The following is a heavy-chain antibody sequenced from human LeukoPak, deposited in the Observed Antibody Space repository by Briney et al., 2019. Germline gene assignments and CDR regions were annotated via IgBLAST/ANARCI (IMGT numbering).Heavy chain of an antibody. CDR2: ISTSSIYI. J-gene: IGHJ3*02. V-gene: IGHV3-21*01. D-gene: IGHD1-26*01. CDR3: ARCWGSGSYLFDAFDI. CDR1: GFTFDDYA. Sequence: GGSLRLSCAASGFTFDDYAMHWVRQAPGKGLEWVSSISTSSIYIYYADSVKGRFTISRDNARNSLYLQMNSLRAEDTAVYYCARCWGSGSYLFDAFDIWGQGTMVTVSS.